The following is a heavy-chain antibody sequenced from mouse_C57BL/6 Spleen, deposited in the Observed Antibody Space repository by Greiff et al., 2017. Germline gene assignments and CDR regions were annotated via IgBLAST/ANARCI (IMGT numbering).Heavy chain of an antibody. D-gene: IGHD2-5*01. Sequence: VQLQQPGAELVKPGASVKLSCKASGYTFTSYWMHWVKQRPGQGLEWIGMIHPNSGSTNYNEKFKSKATLTVDKSSSTAYMQLSSLTSEDSAVYYCASNSNYDGYWGQGTTLTVSS. CDR2: IHPNSGST. CDR1: GYTFTSYW. V-gene: IGHV1-64*01. J-gene: IGHJ2*01. CDR3: ASNSNYDGY.